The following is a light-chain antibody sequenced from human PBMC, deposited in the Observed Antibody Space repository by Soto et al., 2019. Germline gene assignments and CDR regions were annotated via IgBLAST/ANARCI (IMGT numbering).Light chain of an antibody. V-gene: IGKV1-5*01. CDR1: QTISSW. CDR3: QQSYSTPWT. Sequence: DIQMTQSPSTLSGSVGDRVTITCRASQTISSWLAWYQQKPGKAPKLLIYAASSLESGVPSRFSGSGSGTEFSLTISSLQPDDFATYYCQQSYSTPWTFGQGTKVDI. J-gene: IGKJ1*01. CDR2: AAS.